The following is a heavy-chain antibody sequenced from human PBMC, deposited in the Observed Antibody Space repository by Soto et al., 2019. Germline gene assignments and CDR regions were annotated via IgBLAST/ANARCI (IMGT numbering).Heavy chain of an antibody. Sequence: QVQLQESGPGLVKPSETLSLTCTVSGDSLTRNYWSWIRQSPGKGLEWLAFIHNGRTTNYNPSLVGRVSISVDTSNSQLSLNLISVTAADTAVYYCARTLSGGFDYWGQGTLVTVSS. CDR2: IHNGRTT. CDR1: GDSLTRNY. CDR3: ARTLSGGFDY. V-gene: IGHV4-59*01. J-gene: IGHJ4*02.